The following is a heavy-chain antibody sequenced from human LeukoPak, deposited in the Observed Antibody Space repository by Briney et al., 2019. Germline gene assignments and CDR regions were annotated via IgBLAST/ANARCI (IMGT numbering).Heavy chain of an antibody. J-gene: IGHJ6*03. CDR1: GFTFSSYS. V-gene: IGHV3-74*01. Sequence: GGSLRLSCAASGFTFSSYSMSWVRNAPGKGLERVSRINSDGSSTSYADSVKGRFTITRDNAKNTLYLQMNSLRAEDTAVYYCARDDGNYYYYMDVWGKGTTVTVSS. CDR2: INSDGSST. CDR3: ARDDGNYYYYMDV. D-gene: IGHD4-17*01.